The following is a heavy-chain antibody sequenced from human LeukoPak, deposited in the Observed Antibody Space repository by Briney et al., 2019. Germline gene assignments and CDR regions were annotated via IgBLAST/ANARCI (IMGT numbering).Heavy chain of an antibody. D-gene: IGHD1-26*01. CDR2: ITSSSSYI. V-gene: IGHV3-21*06. CDR1: GFTFSNAW. J-gene: IGHJ6*03. Sequence: GGSLRLSCAASGFTFSNAWMSWVRQAPGKGLEWVSSITSSSSYIYYADSVKGRFTISRDNAKNSLYLQIDSLRVEETAEYYCARDPYSGNYGAYYYYYMDVWGKGTTVTVSS. CDR3: ARDPYSGNYGAYYYYYMDV.